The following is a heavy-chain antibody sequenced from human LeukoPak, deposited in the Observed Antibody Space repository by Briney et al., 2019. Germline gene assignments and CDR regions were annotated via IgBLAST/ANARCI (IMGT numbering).Heavy chain of an antibody. CDR3: ARDQGITIFGVAPFDWFDP. J-gene: IGHJ5*02. CDR1: GYTFTGYY. CDR2: INPNSGGT. D-gene: IGHD3-3*01. Sequence: ALVKVSCKASGYTFTGYYMHWVRQAPGQGLEWMGWINPNSGGTNYAQKFQGRVTMTRDTSISTAYMGLSRLRSDDTAVYYCARDQGITIFGVAPFDWFDPWGQGTLVTVSS. V-gene: IGHV1-2*02.